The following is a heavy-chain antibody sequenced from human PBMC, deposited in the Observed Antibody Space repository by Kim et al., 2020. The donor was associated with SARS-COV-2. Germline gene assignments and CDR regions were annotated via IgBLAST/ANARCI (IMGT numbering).Heavy chain of an antibody. V-gene: IGHV3-7*01. CDR2: INEDGSER. D-gene: IGHD2-15*01. J-gene: IGHJ4*02. CDR3: ARDRRYSLDY. CDR1: GFAFSRNW. Sequence: GGSLRLSCAASGFAFSRNWMSWVRQAPGKRLEWVAKINEDGSERYYVESVEGRFTISRDNAKNSLYLNMNNLGAEDTGVYYCARDRRYSLDYWGQGTLVTVSS.